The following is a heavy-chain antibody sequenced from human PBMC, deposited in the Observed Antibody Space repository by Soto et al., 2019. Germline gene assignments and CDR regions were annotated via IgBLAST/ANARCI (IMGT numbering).Heavy chain of an antibody. D-gene: IGHD3-22*01. CDR2: ISYDGSNK. CDR1: GFTFSSYG. CDR3: AKDRDDDSSGLFDY. V-gene: IGHV3-30*18. J-gene: IGHJ4*02. Sequence: GGSLRLSCAASGFTFSSYGMHWVRQAPGKGLEWVAVISYDGSNKYYADSVKGRFTISRDNSKNTLYLQMNSLRAEDTAVYYCAKDRDDDSSGLFDYWGQGTLVTVSS.